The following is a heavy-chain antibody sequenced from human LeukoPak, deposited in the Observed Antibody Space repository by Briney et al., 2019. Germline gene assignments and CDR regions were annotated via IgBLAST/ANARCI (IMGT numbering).Heavy chain of an antibody. CDR2: ISSSGRTF. CDR3: ARDLRSSVVSRFDY. V-gene: IGHV3-48*03. J-gene: IGHJ4*02. D-gene: IGHD3-22*01. Sequence: GGSLRLSCAVSGFTFGSYEMNWVRQAPGKGLEWLSYISSSGRTFYYADSVKGRFTISRDNAKNSLYLQMNSLRAEDTAVYYCARDLRSSVVSRFDYWGQGTLVTVSS. CDR1: GFTFGSYE.